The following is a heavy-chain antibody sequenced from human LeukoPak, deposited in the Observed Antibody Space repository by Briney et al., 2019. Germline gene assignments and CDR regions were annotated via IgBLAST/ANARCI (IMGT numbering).Heavy chain of an antibody. Sequence: PSETLSLTCAVYGGSFSGYYWSWIRQPPGKGLEWIREINHSGSTNYNPSLKSRVTISVDTSKNQFSLKLSSVTAADTAVYYCARRRGQWLADYWGQGTLVTVSS. D-gene: IGHD6-19*01. V-gene: IGHV4-34*01. CDR1: GGSFSGYY. CDR3: ARRRGQWLADY. J-gene: IGHJ4*02. CDR2: INHSGST.